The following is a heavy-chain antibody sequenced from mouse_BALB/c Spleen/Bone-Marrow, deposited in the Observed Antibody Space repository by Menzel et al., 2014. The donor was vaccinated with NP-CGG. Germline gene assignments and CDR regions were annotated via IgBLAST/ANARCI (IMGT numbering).Heavy chain of an antibody. V-gene: IGHV1-63*02. CDR1: GYTFTNYW. CDR3: ARTAYFDY. Sequence: VQLQQSGAELVRPGTSVKISCKASGYTFTNYWLGWIKQRPGHGLEWIGDFYPGGGHTNYNEEFKGKATLTADASSSTAYMQLSSLTSEDSAVYFCARTAYFDYWGQGTTLTVSS. J-gene: IGHJ2*01. CDR2: FYPGGGHT.